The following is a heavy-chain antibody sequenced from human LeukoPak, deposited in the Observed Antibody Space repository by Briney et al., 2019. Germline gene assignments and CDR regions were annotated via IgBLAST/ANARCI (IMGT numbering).Heavy chain of an antibody. CDR3: ARVKTTMVREDY. D-gene: IGHD3-10*01. Sequence: GASVKVSCKASGYTFTSYGISWVRQAPGQGLEWTGWISAYNGNTNYAQKLQGRVTMTTDTSTSTAYMELRSLRSDDTTVYYCARVKTTMVREDYWGQGTLVTVSS. J-gene: IGHJ4*02. CDR1: GYTFTSYG. V-gene: IGHV1-18*04. CDR2: ISAYNGNT.